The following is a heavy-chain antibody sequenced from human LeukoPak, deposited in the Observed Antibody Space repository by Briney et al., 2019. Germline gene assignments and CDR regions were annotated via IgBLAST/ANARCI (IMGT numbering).Heavy chain of an antibody. CDR3: ARDRWGSGYDPSYFDY. D-gene: IGHD5-12*01. V-gene: IGHV1-2*02. Sequence: ASVKVSCKASGYTFTGYYMHWVRQAPGQGLEWMGWINPNSGGTNYEQKFQGRVTMTRDTSISTAYMELSRLRSDDTAVYYCARDRWGSGYDPSYFDYWGQGTLVTVSS. CDR1: GYTFTGYY. J-gene: IGHJ4*02. CDR2: INPNSGGT.